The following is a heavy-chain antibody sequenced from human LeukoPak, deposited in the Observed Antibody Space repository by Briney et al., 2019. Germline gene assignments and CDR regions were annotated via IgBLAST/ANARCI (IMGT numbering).Heavy chain of an antibody. Sequence: ASVKVSCKASGYTFTGYYTHWVRQAPGQGLEWMGRINPNSGGTNYAQKFQGRVTMTRDTSISTAYMELSRLRSDDTAVYYCARVPPGEQWLVRGNWFDPWGRGTLVTVSS. D-gene: IGHD6-19*01. V-gene: IGHV1-2*06. CDR3: ARVPPGEQWLVRGNWFDP. CDR1: GYTFTGYY. J-gene: IGHJ5*02. CDR2: INPNSGGT.